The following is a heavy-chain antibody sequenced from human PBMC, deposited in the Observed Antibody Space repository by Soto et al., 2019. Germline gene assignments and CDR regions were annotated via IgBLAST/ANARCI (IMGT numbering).Heavy chain of an antibody. CDR3: ARERHTVTPSIAFDI. V-gene: IGHV3-53*02. CDR1: GLTVSTNY. D-gene: IGHD4-17*01. CDR2: IHSDAST. J-gene: IGHJ3*02. Sequence: EVHLVETGGGLIQPGGSLRLSCAASGLTVSTNYISWVRQAPGKGLEWVSVIHSDASTFYADSVKGRFTVSRDNSKNTLYLHMNSLRAEDTAVYYCARERHTVTPSIAFDIWGQGTLVTVS.